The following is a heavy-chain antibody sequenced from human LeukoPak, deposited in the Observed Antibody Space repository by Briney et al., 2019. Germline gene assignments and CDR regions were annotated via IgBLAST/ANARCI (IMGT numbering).Heavy chain of an antibody. CDR2: ISYSGST. CDR3: ARCHDYWSGYYNL. V-gene: IGHV4-59*11. Sequence: SETPSLTCTVSGGSISSHYYNWIRQPPGKGLEWIGYISYSGSTNYNPSFKSRVTISVDTSKNQFSLNLSSVTAADTAVYYCARCHDYWSGYYNLWGQGTLVTVSS. J-gene: IGHJ4*02. CDR1: GGSISSHY. D-gene: IGHD3-3*01.